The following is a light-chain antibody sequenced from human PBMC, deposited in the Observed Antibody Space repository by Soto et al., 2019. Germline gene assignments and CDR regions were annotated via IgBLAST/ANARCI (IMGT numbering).Light chain of an antibody. Sequence: EIVMTQSPVTLSVSPGEGATLSCRASQSVRNNLAWYQQKPGQAPRLLIFGASTRATGIPARFSGSGSGTEFTLTISSLQSEDFAVYYCQQYNNWYTFGQGTKLEIK. J-gene: IGKJ2*01. CDR2: GAS. CDR1: QSVRNN. V-gene: IGKV3-15*01. CDR3: QQYNNWYT.